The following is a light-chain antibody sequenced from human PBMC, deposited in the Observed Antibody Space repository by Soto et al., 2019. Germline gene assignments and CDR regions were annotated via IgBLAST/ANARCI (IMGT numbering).Light chain of an antibody. Sequence: EIVLAQSPATLSLSPGERVTLSCRASQSVSSSLAWYQQRPGQAPRLLIYDASNRATGIPARFSGSGSGTDFTLTISTLEPEDFADYYCQQRGNWPLTFGGGTKVEIK. V-gene: IGKV3-11*01. CDR2: DAS. J-gene: IGKJ4*01. CDR1: QSVSSS. CDR3: QQRGNWPLT.